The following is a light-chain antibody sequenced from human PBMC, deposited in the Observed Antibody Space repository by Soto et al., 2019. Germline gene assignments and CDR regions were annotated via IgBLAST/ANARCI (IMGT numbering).Light chain of an antibody. CDR3: QQTLSFPPT. CDR2: TGS. J-gene: IGKJ1*01. V-gene: IGKV1-12*01. Sequence: IRITQSPSSLSASAVYRATITCRASQAIDSWLAWYQQKPGEAPKLLIFTGSLLHSGVPPRFSGSGSGTDFTLTISSLQPEDFATYYCQQTLSFPPTFGQGTKVDIK. CDR1: QAIDSW.